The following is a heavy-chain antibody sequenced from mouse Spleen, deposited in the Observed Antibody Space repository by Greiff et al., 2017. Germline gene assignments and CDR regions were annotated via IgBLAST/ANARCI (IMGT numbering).Heavy chain of an antibody. CDR1: GFTFSDYG. CDR2: ISSGSSTI. CDR3: ARRVYGYDEWYFDV. D-gene: IGHD2-2*01. V-gene: IGHV5-17*01. Sequence: EVKLVESGGGLVKPGGSLKLSCAASGFTFSDYGMHWVRQAPEKGLEWVAYISSGSSTIYYADTVKGRFTISRDNAKNTLFLQMTSLRSEDTAMYYCARRVYGYDEWYFDVWGTGTTVTVSS. J-gene: IGHJ1*03.